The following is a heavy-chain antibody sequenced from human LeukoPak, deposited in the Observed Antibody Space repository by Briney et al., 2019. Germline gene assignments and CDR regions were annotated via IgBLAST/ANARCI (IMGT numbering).Heavy chain of an antibody. V-gene: IGHV3-21*01. Sequence: PGGSLRLSCAASGFTFSSNYMSWVRQAPGKGLEWVSSISSSSSYIYYADSVKGRFTISRDNAKNSLYLQMNSLRAEDTAVYYCARDATSDYWGQGTLVTVSS. D-gene: IGHD2-15*01. J-gene: IGHJ4*02. CDR3: ARDATSDY. CDR1: GFTFSSNY. CDR2: ISSSSSYI.